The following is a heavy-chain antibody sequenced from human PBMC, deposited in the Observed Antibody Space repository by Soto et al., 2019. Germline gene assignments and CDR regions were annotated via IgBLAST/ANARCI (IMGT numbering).Heavy chain of an antibody. CDR2: IYNGGST. J-gene: IGHJ4*02. V-gene: IGHV4-30-4*01. Sequence: QVQPQESGPRLVKPSQTLSLTCTVPGGSIRPVTYSWSWVRPPPDKGLEWVGHIYNGGSTYNNPSRNSRVTISVDTTKNQFSLKLSSVSAADTAVYYCTRGPSGDKVDYWGQGTLVTVSS. CDR1: GGSIRPVTYS. D-gene: IGHD7-27*01. CDR3: TRGPSGDKVDY.